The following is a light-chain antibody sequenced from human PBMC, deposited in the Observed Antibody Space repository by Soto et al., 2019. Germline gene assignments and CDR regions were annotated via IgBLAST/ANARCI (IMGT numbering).Light chain of an antibody. J-gene: IGKJ4*01. CDR2: GAS. V-gene: IGKV3-20*01. CDR3: QQYGNSPPT. Sequence: EIVLTQSPGTLSLSPGERATLSCRASQSVSSSYLAWYQQPPGQAPRLLIYGASSRATGIPDRFSGSGSGTDFTLTISRLEPEDFAVYYCQQYGNSPPTFGGGTKVEIK. CDR1: QSVSSSY.